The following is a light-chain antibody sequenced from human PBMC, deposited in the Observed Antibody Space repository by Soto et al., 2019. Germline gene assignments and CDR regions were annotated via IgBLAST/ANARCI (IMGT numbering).Light chain of an antibody. Sequence: DIQITQSPSALSASVGDRISITCQASQSVSSYLNRYQQKPGKGPRLLIYAASHLQTGVPSRFRGTGSATHFTLTISSLQPEDFATYYCQQSYRAVTFGQGTRLEIK. V-gene: IGKV1-39*01. CDR3: QQSYRAVT. J-gene: IGKJ5*01. CDR1: QSVSSY. CDR2: AAS.